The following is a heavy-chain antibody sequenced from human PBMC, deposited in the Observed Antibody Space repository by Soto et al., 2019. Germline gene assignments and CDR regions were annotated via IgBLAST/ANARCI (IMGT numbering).Heavy chain of an antibody. Sequence: LRLSCAASGFTLSDYTIHWVRQAPGKGLEWVAVISYDGRNKYYADSVKGRFTISRDNSKNTLYLQMNGLRVEDTAVYYCGSSDSQGAIDYWGQGTLVTVSS. J-gene: IGHJ4*02. D-gene: IGHD5-18*01. CDR1: GFTLSDYT. V-gene: IGHV3-30*04. CDR2: ISYDGRNK. CDR3: GSSDSQGAIDY.